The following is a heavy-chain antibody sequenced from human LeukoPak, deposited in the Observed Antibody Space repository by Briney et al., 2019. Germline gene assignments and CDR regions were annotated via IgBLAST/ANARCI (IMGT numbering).Heavy chain of an antibody. Sequence: SQTLSLTCTVSGCSISSGGYYWSWLRQHPGKGLEWIGYIYYSGSTYYNPYLKSRVTISVDTSKNQFSLKLSSVTAADTAVYYCARVVEDIVVVPAAMGNWFDPWGQGTLVTVCS. CDR3: ARVVEDIVVVPAAMGNWFDP. D-gene: IGHD2-2*01. CDR2: IYYSGST. J-gene: IGHJ5*02. CDR1: GCSISSGGYY. V-gene: IGHV4-31*03.